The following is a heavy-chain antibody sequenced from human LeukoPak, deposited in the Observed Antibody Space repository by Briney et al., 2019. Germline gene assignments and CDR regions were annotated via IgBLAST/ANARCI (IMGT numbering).Heavy chain of an antibody. CDR3: AKGLRLGELSSGFDY. CDR1: GFTFSSYG. CDR2: IRYDGSNK. Sequence: GGSLRLSCAASGFTFSSYGMHWVRQAPGKGLEWVAFIRYDGSNKYYADSVKGRFTISRDNSKNTLYLQMNSLRAEDTAVYYCAKGLRLGELSSGFDYWGQGTLVTVSS. J-gene: IGHJ4*02. D-gene: IGHD3-16*02. V-gene: IGHV3-30*02.